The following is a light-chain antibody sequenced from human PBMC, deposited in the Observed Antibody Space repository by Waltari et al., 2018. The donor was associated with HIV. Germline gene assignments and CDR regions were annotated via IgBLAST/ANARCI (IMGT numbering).Light chain of an antibody. V-gene: IGLV7-46*01. CDR1: TRAVPTVHY. Sequence: QAVVTQEPSLTVSPGGTVTITCGSSTRAVPTVHYVYWLQQRAGQAPMTVIFDTTNTHSWTPARFSGSLRGGKAALTLSGAQLEDEADYYCFLSYSGAWVFGGGTKLTVL. J-gene: IGLJ3*02. CDR3: FLSYSGAWV. CDR2: DTT.